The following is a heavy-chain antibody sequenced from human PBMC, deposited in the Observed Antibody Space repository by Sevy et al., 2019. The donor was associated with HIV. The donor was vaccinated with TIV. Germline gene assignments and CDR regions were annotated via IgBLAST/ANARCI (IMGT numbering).Heavy chain of an antibody. J-gene: IGHJ3*02. CDR2: ISTSSDIT. D-gene: IGHD6-19*01. CDR3: ARGYSSGWYEGDDAFDI. Sequence: GGSLRLSCEVPGFTFNSYSFNWVRQAPGKGLEWISYISTSSDITYYEESVQGRFTISRDNVKNSLYLQMNSLRVEDTAVYYCARGYSSGWYEGDDAFDIWGQGTMVTVSS. CDR1: GFTFNSYS. V-gene: IGHV3-48*01.